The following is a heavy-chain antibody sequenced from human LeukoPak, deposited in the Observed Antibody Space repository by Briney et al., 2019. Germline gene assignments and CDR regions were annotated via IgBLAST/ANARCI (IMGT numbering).Heavy chain of an antibody. CDR3: VREDGQPGDS. CDR2: ISDDGTIR. Sequence: GGSLRLSCVTSGFTFSTYYFHWVRQAPGKGLEWVAIISDDGTIREYADSVKGRFTISRDSSKNTLFLQMNSLRPEDTAVYYCVREDGQPGDSWGQGTQVTVSS. D-gene: IGHD1-1*01. J-gene: IGHJ4*02. CDR1: GFTFSTYY. V-gene: IGHV3-30*03.